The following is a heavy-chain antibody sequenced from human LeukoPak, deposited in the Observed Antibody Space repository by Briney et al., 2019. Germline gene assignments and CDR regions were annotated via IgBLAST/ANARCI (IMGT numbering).Heavy chain of an antibody. J-gene: IGHJ4*02. CDR1: GGSISSSSYY. CDR3: ARQAGRGGAVTFDY. D-gene: IGHD3-16*01. CDR2: IYYSGST. V-gene: IGHV4-39*01. Sequence: SETPSLTCTVSGGSISSSSYYWGWIRQPPGKGLEWIGSIYYSGSTYYNPSLKSRVTISVDTSKNQFSLKLSSVTAADTAVYYCARQAGRGGAVTFDYWGQGTLVTVSS.